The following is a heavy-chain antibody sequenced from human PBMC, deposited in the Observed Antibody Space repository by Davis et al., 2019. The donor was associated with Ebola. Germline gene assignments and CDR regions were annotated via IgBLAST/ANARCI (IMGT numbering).Heavy chain of an antibody. CDR1: GGSISSYY. Sequence: PSETLSLTCTVSGGSISSYYWSWIRQPAGKGLEWIGRIYTSGSTNYNPSLKSRVTMSVDTSKNQFSLKLSSVTAADTAVYYCARDRLRYCSSTSCSSEFDPWGQGTLVTVSS. J-gene: IGHJ5*02. CDR3: ARDRLRYCSSTSCSSEFDP. D-gene: IGHD2-2*01. V-gene: IGHV4-4*07. CDR2: IYTSGST.